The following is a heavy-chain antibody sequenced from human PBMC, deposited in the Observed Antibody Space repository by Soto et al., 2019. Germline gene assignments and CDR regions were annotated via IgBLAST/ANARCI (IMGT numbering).Heavy chain of an antibody. J-gene: IGHJ4*02. CDR3: ARGNSGYGLEYFHH. V-gene: IGHV3-21*01. CDR2: ISSSSSYI. Sequence: GGSLRLSCAASGFTFSSYSMNWVRQAPGKGLEWVSSISSSSSYIYYADSVKGRFTISRDNAKNSLYLQMNSLRAEDTAVYYCARGNSGYGLEYFHHWGQGTLVTVSS. D-gene: IGHD5-12*01. CDR1: GFTFSSYS.